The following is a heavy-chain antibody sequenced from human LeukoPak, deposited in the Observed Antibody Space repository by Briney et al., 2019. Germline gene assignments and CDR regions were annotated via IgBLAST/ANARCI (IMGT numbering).Heavy chain of an antibody. CDR3: VSAIRGSPIDY. V-gene: IGHV3-7*01. J-gene: IGHJ4*02. CDR1: GFPFSSYW. D-gene: IGHD3-10*01. Sequence: GGSLRLSCVASGFPFSSYWMGWVRQAPGKGLACVANIKTDGSETYYVDSVKGRFTISRDNAKNSLFLQMNSLRAEDTAIYYCVSAIRGSPIDYWGQGTLVSVPS. CDR2: IKTDGSET.